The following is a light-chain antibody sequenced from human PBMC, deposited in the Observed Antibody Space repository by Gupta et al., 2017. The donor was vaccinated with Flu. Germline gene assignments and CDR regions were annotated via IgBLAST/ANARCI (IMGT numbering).Light chain of an antibody. CDR1: QSVSSSY. CDR2: GAS. J-gene: IGKJ1*01. V-gene: IGKV3-20*01. CDR3: QQYGGSPWT. Sequence: EIVLTQYPGTLSLSPGERVTLSCRASQSVSSSYLAWYQQKPGQAPRLLIYGASSRATGIPDRFSGSGSGTDFALTISRLEPEDFAVYYCQQYGGSPWTFGQGTKVEIK.